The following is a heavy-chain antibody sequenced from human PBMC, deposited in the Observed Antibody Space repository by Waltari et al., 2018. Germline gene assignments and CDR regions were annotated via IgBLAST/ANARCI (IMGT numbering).Heavy chain of an antibody. Sequence: EVQLLESGGGLVQPGGSLRLSCAASGFTFSSYAMSWVRQAPGKGLEWVSAISGSGGSTYYADAVKGRFTISRDNSKNTLYLQMNSLRAEDTAVYYCAKRRTYYYDSSGYRDAFDIWGQGTMVTVSA. J-gene: IGHJ3*02. V-gene: IGHV3-23*01. CDR1: GFTFSSYA. CDR2: ISGSGGST. D-gene: IGHD3-22*01. CDR3: AKRRTYYYDSSGYRDAFDI.